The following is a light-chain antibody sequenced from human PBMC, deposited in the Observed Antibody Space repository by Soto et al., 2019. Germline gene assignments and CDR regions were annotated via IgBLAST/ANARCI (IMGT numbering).Light chain of an antibody. V-gene: IGKV1-5*01. J-gene: IGKJ5*01. Sequence: DIQMTQSPSTPSASVGDRVTITCRASQSIRDSLAWYQQKPEKAPKLLIYDASSLRSGVPSRFSGSGSGTEFTLTISSLEPDDFATYYCQHCDSYPITFGQGTRLEIK. CDR1: QSIRDS. CDR2: DAS. CDR3: QHCDSYPIT.